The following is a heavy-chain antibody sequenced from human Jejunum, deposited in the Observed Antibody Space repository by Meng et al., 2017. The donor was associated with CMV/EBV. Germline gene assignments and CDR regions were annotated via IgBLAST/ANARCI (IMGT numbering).Heavy chain of an antibody. CDR2: VFAGGTT. D-gene: IGHD3-10*02. CDR1: GFPFDGNS. CDR3: ARLSSDHYYAIVV. V-gene: IGHV3-53*01. Sequence: ASGFPFDGNSLPWVRPAPGEGLEWVSVVFAGGTTYYADSVKGRFTISRDTSQNTVYLHMNSLRADDTAVYYCARLSSDHYYAIVVWGQGTTVTVSS. J-gene: IGHJ6*02.